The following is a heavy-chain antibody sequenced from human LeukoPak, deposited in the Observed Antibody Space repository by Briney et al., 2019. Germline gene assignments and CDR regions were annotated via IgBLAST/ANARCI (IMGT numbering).Heavy chain of an antibody. CDR3: ARQGFSGNYQGDAFDI. D-gene: IGHD1-26*01. CDR1: GYRFTTYW. CDR2: IYPTDSDT. V-gene: IGHV5-51*01. Sequence: GESLKISCKGSGYRFTTYWIGWLRQMPGKGLEWMGIIYPTDSDTIYSPSFQGHVTISADRSLNTAYLQWSSLKASDTAMYYCARQGFSGNYQGDAFDIWGQGTMVTVYS. J-gene: IGHJ3*02.